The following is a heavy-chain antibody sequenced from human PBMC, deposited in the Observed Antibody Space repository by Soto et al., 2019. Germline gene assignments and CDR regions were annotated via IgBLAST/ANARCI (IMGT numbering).Heavy chain of an antibody. V-gene: IGHV4-39*01. D-gene: IGHD3-9*01. CDR1: GGSISSSSYY. CDR3: ARQPRILTGYSGHFDY. CDR2: IYYSGST. Sequence: QLQLQESGPGLVKPSETLSLTCTVSGGSISSSSYYWGWIRQPPGKGLEWIGSIYYSGSTYYNPSRKSRVTISVDTSKNQFSLKLSSVTAADTAVYYCARQPRILTGYSGHFDYGGQGTLVTVSS. J-gene: IGHJ4*02.